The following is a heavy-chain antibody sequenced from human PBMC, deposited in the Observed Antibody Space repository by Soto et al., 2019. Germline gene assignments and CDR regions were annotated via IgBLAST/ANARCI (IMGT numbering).Heavy chain of an antibody. CDR2: IDPSDSYT. D-gene: IGHD5-12*01. V-gene: IGHV5-10-1*01. CDR1: GYSFTSYW. J-gene: IGHJ6*02. Sequence: ESLKISCKGSGYSFTSYWISWVRQMPGKGLEWMGRIDPSDSYTNYSPSFQGHVTISADKSISTAYLQWSSLKASDTAMYYCARHRPLRYYYGLAVWGQGTTVTVYS. CDR3: ARHRPLRYYYGLAV.